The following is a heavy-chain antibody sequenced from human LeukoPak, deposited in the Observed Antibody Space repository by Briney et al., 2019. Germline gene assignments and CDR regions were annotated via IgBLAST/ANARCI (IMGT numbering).Heavy chain of an antibody. Sequence: PGGSLRLSCAASGFTFSSYAMSWVRQAPGKGLEWVSAISGSGGSTYYADSVKGRFTISRDNSKNTLYLQMNSLRAEDTAVYYCANKQDSGYDLIDYWGQGTLVTVSS. CDR2: ISGSGGST. CDR3: ANKQDSGYDLIDY. D-gene: IGHD5-12*01. CDR1: GFTFSSYA. J-gene: IGHJ4*02. V-gene: IGHV3-23*01.